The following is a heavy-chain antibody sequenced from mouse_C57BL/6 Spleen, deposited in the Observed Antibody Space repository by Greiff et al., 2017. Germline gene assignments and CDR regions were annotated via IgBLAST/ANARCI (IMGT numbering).Heavy chain of an antibody. CDR1: GYAFSSSW. V-gene: IGHV1-82*01. CDR2: IYPGDGDT. Sequence: VQLQQSGPELVKPGASVTISCKASGYAFSSSWMNWVKQRPGKGLEWIGRIYPGDGDTNYNGMFKGKATLTADTSARTDDKQLSSLTAEDYSVDLCARETCDYWGQGTTVTVSS. J-gene: IGHJ2*01. CDR3: ARETCDY.